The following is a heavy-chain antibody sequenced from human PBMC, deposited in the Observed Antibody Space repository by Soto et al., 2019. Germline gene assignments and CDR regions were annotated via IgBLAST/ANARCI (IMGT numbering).Heavy chain of an antibody. Sequence: SVQVSCKASVGTFSSYAISWVRQAPGQGLEWMGVIIPIFGTANYAQKLQGRVTITAHKSTSTAYMELSSLRSEDTAVHYCASCAYCGGDCYPFYFDYWGQGTLVTVSS. CDR3: ASCAYCGGDCYPFYFDY. D-gene: IGHD2-21*02. V-gene: IGHV1-69*06. CDR2: IIPIFGTA. J-gene: IGHJ4*02. CDR1: VGTFSSYA.